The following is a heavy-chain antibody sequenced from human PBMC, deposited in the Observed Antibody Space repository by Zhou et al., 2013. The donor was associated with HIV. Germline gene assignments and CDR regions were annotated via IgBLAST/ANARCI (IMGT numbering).Heavy chain of an antibody. D-gene: IGHD2-21*02. V-gene: IGHV1-2*02. J-gene: IGHJ6*02. CDR3: ARDHGGDCYFCGMDV. Sequence: QVQLVQSGAEVKKPGASVKVSCKASGYTFTDYYMHWVRQAPGQGLEWMGWINPNSGGTNYAQKFQGRVTMTRDTSISTAYMELSRLRSDDTAVYYCARDHGGDCYFCGMDVWGQGDHGHRLL. CDR1: GYTFTDYY. CDR2: INPNSGGT.